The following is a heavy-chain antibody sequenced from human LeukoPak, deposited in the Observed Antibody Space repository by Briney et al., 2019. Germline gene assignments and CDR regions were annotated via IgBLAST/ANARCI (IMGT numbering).Heavy chain of an antibody. D-gene: IGHD3-3*01. CDR1: GYTFTSYG. J-gene: IGHJ4*02. V-gene: IGHV1-18*01. Sequence: ASVKVSCKASGYTFTSYGISWVRQAPGQGLEWMGWTSAYNSNTNYAQKLQGRVTMTTDTSTSTAYMELRSLRSDDTAVYYCARVAITIFGVVIPIDYWGQGTLVTVSS. CDR2: TSAYNSNT. CDR3: ARVAITIFGVVIPIDY.